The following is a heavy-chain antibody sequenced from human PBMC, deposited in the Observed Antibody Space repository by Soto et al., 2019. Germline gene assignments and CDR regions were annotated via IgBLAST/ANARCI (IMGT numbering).Heavy chain of an antibody. D-gene: IGHD3-16*01. J-gene: IGHJ6*01. CDR3: AVEDEYWGNGMDV. CDR2: ILNDGSNR. V-gene: IGHV3-33*01. Sequence: QVQLVESGGGVVQPGRSLRLSCAASGFTFSNYGMHWVRQAPGKGLEWLAVILNDGSNRYHADSVKDRFTISRDNSKNTLYLEMNSLRAEDTAVYYCAVEDEYWGNGMDVWGQGTTVTVSP. CDR1: GFTFSNYG.